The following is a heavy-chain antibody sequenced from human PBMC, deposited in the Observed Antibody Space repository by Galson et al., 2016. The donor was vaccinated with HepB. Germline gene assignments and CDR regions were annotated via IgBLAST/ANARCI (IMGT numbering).Heavy chain of an antibody. J-gene: IGHJ4*02. CDR1: GFTFSNCP. CDR2: INNNGDNR. D-gene: IGHD6-19*01. CDR3: VTWLQVHFDH. V-gene: IGHV3-23*01. Sequence: SLRLSCAASGFTFSNCPMIWVRQAPGKGLEWVATINNNGDNRHYADSVMGRFTISRDNVQNTVSLQMNSLRDDDTAVYYCVTWLQVHFDHWGRGILVTVSS.